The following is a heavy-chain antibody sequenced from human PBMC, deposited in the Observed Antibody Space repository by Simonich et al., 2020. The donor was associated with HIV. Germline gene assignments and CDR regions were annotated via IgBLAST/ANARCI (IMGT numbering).Heavy chain of an antibody. CDR3: AREGRGDIIRTRPFDI. CDR2: INSDGSST. V-gene: IGHV3-74*01. J-gene: IGHJ3*02. D-gene: IGHD5-12*01. CDR1: GFTFSSYW. Sequence: GGGLVQPGGSLRLSCAASGFTFSSYWMHWVRQAPGKGLVWVSRINSDGSSTTYADSVKGRFSISRDNAKNTLYLQMNNLGVEDTALYYCAREGRGDIIRTRPFDIWGQGTMVTVSS.